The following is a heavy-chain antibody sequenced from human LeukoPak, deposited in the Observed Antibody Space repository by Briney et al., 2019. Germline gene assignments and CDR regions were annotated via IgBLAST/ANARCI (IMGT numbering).Heavy chain of an antibody. Sequence: ASVKVSCKASGYTFTSYGISWVRQAPGQGLEWMGWISAYNGNTNYAQKLQGRVTMTTDTSTSTAYMELRSLRSDDTAVYYCARLDGAVAPLGGYYFDYWGQGTLVTVSS. CDR3: ARLDGAVAPLGGYYFDY. J-gene: IGHJ4*02. CDR2: ISAYNGNT. CDR1: GYTFTSYG. V-gene: IGHV1-18*01. D-gene: IGHD6-19*01.